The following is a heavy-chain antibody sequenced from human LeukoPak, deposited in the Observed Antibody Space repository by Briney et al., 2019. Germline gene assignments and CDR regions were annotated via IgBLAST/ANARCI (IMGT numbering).Heavy chain of an antibody. Sequence: ASVKLSCTASGYTFTSYAMHWVRQAPGQRLEWMGWINAGNGNTKYSQAFQGRVTITRDTSASTAYMQLSSLRSEDMAVYYCARASIFYGSGSYPFDYWGQGTLVTVSS. CDR3: ARASIFYGSGSYPFDY. CDR2: INAGNGNT. V-gene: IGHV1-3*03. J-gene: IGHJ4*02. D-gene: IGHD3-10*01. CDR1: GYTFTSYA.